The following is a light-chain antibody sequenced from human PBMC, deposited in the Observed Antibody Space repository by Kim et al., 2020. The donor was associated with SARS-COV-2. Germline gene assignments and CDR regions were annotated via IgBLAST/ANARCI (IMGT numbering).Light chain of an antibody. Sequence: SSELTQDPAVSVALGQTVRITCQGDSLRSYYASWYQQKPGQAPVLVIYGKNNRPSAIPDRFSGSSSGNTASLTITGAQAEDEADYYCNSRDSSGKHVVFGGGTQLT. CDR2: GKN. CDR3: NSRDSSGKHVV. V-gene: IGLV3-19*01. CDR1: SLRSYY. J-gene: IGLJ2*01.